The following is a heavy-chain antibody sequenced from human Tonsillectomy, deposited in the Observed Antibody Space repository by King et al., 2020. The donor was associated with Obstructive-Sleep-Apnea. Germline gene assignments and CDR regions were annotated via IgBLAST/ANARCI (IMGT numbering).Heavy chain of an antibody. Sequence: VQLVESGAEVKKPGASVKVSCKASGYTFPGYYMYWVRQAPGQVLEWMGWIDPYTGCTNYAQKFQGRVTMTRDTSINTAYMELSELTSDDTAVYYCARDSGGSFGGYWGQGTLVTVSS. J-gene: IGHJ4*02. CDR1: GYTFPGYY. CDR3: ARDSGGSFGGY. D-gene: IGHD2-15*01. CDR2: IDPYTGCT. V-gene: IGHV1-2*02.